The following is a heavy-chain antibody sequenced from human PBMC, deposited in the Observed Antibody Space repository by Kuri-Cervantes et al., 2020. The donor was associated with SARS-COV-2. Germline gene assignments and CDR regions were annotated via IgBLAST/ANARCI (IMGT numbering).Heavy chain of an antibody. V-gene: IGHV3-66*02. CDR3: ARGVSGEGLVGATGY. CDR1: GFTVSSNY. CDR2: IYSGGST. D-gene: IGHD1-26*01. Sequence: GGSLRLSCAASGFTVSSNYMSWVRQAPGKGLEWVSVIYSGGSTYYADSVKGRFTISSDNSKNTLYLQMNSLRAEDTAAYYCARGVSGEGLVGATGYWGQGTLVTVSS. J-gene: IGHJ4*02.